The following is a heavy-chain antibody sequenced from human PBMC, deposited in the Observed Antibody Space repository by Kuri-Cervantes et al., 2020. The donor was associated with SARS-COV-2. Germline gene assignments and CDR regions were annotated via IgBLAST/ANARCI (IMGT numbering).Heavy chain of an antibody. J-gene: IGHJ4*02. Sequence: GESLKISCAASGFTFSSYEMNWVRQAPGKGLEWVSYISSSGSTIYYADSVEGRFTISRDNSKNTLYLQMNSLRAEDTAVYYCAKDPAMVRGVILAGDYWGQGTLVTVSS. V-gene: IGHV3-48*03. D-gene: IGHD3-10*01. CDR2: ISSSGSTI. CDR3: AKDPAMVRGVILAGDY. CDR1: GFTFSSYE.